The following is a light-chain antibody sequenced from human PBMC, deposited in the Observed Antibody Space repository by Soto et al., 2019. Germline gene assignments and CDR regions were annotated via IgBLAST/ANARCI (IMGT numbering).Light chain of an antibody. V-gene: IGLV1-47*01. Sequence: QAVVTQLPSASGTPGQRVTISCSGSRSNIGTNYVYWYQHLPGTAPKLLIYRNNEWPSGVPERFSGAKSGTSASLAISGLRSEDEGDYYCAAWDDSLTGWVFGGGTKLTVL. J-gene: IGLJ3*02. CDR2: RNN. CDR3: AAWDDSLTGWV. CDR1: RSNIGTNY.